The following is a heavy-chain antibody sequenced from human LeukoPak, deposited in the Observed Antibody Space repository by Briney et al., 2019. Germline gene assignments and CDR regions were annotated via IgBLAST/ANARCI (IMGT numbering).Heavy chain of an antibody. CDR2: ISSSSSYI. CDR1: GFTFSSYS. D-gene: IGHD3-22*01. Sequence: GGSLRLSCAASGFTFSSYSMNWVRQAPGKGLEWVSSISSSSSYIYYADSVKGRFTISRDNAKNSLYLQMNSLRAEDTAVYYCARVLSPTYYYDSSGYTPDYWGQGTLVTVSS. J-gene: IGHJ4*02. V-gene: IGHV3-21*01. CDR3: ARVLSPTYYYDSSGYTPDY.